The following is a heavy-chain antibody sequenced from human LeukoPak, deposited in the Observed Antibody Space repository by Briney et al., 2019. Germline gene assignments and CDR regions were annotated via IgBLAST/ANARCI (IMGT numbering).Heavy chain of an antibody. CDR1: GFTFSNYW. J-gene: IGHJ4*02. CDR3: ARRSSGSPPYYFDY. V-gene: IGHV3-7*03. CDR2: IREDGNEI. Sequence: PGGSLRLSCAASGFTFSNYWLSWVRQAPGKGLEWVANIREDGNEIYYMDSVKGRFTISRDNARNSLSLQMNSLRVGDTAVYYCARRSSGSPPYYFDYWGQGTLVTVSS. D-gene: IGHD1-26*01.